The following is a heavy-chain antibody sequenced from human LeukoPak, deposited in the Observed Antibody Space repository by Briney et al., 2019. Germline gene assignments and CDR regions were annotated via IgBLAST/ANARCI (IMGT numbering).Heavy chain of an antibody. CDR1: GGSISSYY. CDR3: ARLPAASLYNYYYYRDV. V-gene: IGHV4-4*07. CDR2: LYTSGST. J-gene: IGHJ6*03. Sequence: SETLSLTCTVSGGSISSYYWSWIRQPAGKGLEWFGRLYTSGSTNYNPSLKSRVTMSVDTSKNQFSLKLNSVTAADTADYYCARLPAASLYNYYYYRDVWGKGTTVTVSS. D-gene: IGHD2-2*01.